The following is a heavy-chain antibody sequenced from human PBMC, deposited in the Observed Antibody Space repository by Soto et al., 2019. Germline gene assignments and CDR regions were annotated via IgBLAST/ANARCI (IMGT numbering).Heavy chain of an antibody. V-gene: IGHV1-18*01. CDR3: ARDDCISTRCYLSY. J-gene: IGHJ4*02. Sequence: QVQLVQSGAEVKKPGASVKVSCKASGYTFTSYGISWVPQAPGQWLEWMGWISAYNGNTNYAQKLQGRVTMTTVTSTSTAYIELRSLRSDDTVVYYCARDDCISTRCYLSYWGQGTLVTVAA. CDR1: GYTFTSYG. D-gene: IGHD2-2*01. CDR2: ISAYNGNT.